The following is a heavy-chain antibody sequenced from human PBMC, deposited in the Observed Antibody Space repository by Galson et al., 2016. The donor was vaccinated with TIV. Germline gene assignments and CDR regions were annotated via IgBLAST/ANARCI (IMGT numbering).Heavy chain of an antibody. CDR1: GGTFSSYG. V-gene: IGHV1-69*13. D-gene: IGHD5-18*01. J-gene: IGHJ6*02. Sequence: SVKVSCKASGGTFSSYGIKWVRQAPGQGLEWMGKIIPRFGTAHYAQKFQGRVTITADESTRTAYIELSSLGSEDPAVYNCSKDRNTACHTHYSYYGLDVWGQGTTVIVSS. CDR2: IIPRFGTA. CDR3: SKDRNTACHTHYSYYGLDV.